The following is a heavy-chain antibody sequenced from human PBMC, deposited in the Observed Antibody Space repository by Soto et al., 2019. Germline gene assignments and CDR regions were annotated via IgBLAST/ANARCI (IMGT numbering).Heavy chain of an antibody. J-gene: IGHJ3*02. V-gene: IGHV1-18*01. Sequence: VASVKVSCKASGYTFTSYGISWVRQAPGQRLEWMGWISAYNGNTNYAQKVQGRVTMTRNTSMSTAYMELRSLRSEDTAVYYCARPFRYCTDGVCYNKHWAFDIWGQGTMVTVSS. CDR2: ISAYNGNT. D-gene: IGHD2-8*01. CDR1: GYTFTSYG. CDR3: ARPFRYCTDGVCYNKHWAFDI.